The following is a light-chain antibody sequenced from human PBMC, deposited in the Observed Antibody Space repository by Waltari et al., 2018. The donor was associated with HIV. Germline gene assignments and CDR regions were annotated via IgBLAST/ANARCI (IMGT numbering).Light chain of an antibody. J-gene: IGLJ2*01. Sequence: QSALTQPASVSGSPGQSIPISCTGTSSAVGGYNFVSWYQQHPGKAPKLMIYDVSNRPSGVSNRFSGSKSGNTASLTISGLQAEDEGDYYCSSYTSSSTVVFGGGTKLTVL. CDR1: SSAVGGYNF. CDR3: SSYTSSSTVV. CDR2: DVS. V-gene: IGLV2-14*01.